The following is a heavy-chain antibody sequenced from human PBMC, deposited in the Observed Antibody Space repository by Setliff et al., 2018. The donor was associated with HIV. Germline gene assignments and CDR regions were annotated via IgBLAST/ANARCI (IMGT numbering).Heavy chain of an antibody. J-gene: IGHJ4*02. CDR1: GDTFSTYA. D-gene: IGHD4-4*01. CDR2: IIPIFGSA. V-gene: IGHV1-69*06. Sequence: SVKVSCKASGDTFSTYALSWIRQAPGQGLEWMGSIIPIFGSANYAQNLQGRVTITADKSTNTVSLDLSSLRSDDTAIYFCARHGGPTTITTGYYFDIWGQGTPVTVS. CDR3: ARHGGPTTITTGYYFDI.